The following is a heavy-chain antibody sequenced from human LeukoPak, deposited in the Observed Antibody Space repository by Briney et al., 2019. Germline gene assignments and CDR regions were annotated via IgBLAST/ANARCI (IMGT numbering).Heavy chain of an antibody. V-gene: IGHV3-23*01. Sequence: PGGSLRLSCAASGFIFTDYGMHWVRQAPGKGLEWVSDISATGGSIFYADSAKGRFTISRDSSKNTLYLQMNSLRAEDTAIYYCAKKATVTTYLDYWGQGTLVTVSS. J-gene: IGHJ4*02. D-gene: IGHD4-17*01. CDR1: GFIFTDYG. CDR2: ISATGGSI. CDR3: AKKATVTTYLDY.